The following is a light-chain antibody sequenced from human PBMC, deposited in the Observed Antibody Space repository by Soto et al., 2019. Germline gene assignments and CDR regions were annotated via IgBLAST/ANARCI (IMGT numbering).Light chain of an antibody. CDR2: DVS. Sequence: QSALTQPASVSGSPGQSITISCTGTSSDVGAYNHVSWYQHHPGKAPKLMIYDVSSRPSGVSNRFSGSESGNTASLTISGLQAEDETDYYCCSYTTSTTYVFGTGTKLTVL. CDR1: SSDVGAYNH. CDR3: CSYTTSTTYV. J-gene: IGLJ1*01. V-gene: IGLV2-14*03.